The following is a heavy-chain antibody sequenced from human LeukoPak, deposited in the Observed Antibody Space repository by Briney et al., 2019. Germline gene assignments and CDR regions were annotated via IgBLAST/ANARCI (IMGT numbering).Heavy chain of an antibody. Sequence: GGSLRLSCAASGFTFSDYAMTWVRQAPGKGLEWASVISGSGESTNYADSVKGRFTISRDNSKNTLYLQMNSLRAEDTAVYYCAKEVGATSNFDYWGQGTLVTVSS. D-gene: IGHD1-26*01. CDR1: GFTFSDYA. CDR3: AKEVGATSNFDY. J-gene: IGHJ4*02. CDR2: ISGSGEST. V-gene: IGHV3-23*01.